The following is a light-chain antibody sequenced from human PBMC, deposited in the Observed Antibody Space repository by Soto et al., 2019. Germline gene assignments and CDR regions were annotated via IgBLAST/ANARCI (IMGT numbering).Light chain of an antibody. CDR3: QQSYTTPYT. V-gene: IGKV1-39*01. CDR1: KRIGTY. CDR2: AAS. J-gene: IGKJ2*01. Sequence: DIQMTQYPSSLSASVGDRVTVTCRSSKRIGTYVNWYQQKPGKAPYLLIYAASRLQSGVPSKFSGSLSGTDFTLTISSLQPEDFATYYCQQSYTTPYTFGQGTKLEIK.